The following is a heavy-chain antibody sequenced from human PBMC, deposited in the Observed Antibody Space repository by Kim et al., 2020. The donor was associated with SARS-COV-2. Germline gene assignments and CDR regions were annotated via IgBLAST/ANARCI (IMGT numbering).Heavy chain of an antibody. CDR2: INANSGGT. CDR3: ARDRAGGSSSAGY. V-gene: IGHV1-2*02. J-gene: IGHJ4*02. Sequence: ASVKVSCKASGYTFTGYYMHWVRQAPGQGLEWMGWINANSGGTNYSQKFRGRVTMTRDTSISTAYMEVSRLTSDDTAVYYCARDRAGGSSSAGYWGQGTLVTVSS. D-gene: IGHD6-6*01. CDR1: GYTFTGYY.